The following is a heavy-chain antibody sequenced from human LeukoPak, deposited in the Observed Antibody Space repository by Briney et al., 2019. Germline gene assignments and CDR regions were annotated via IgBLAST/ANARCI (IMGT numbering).Heavy chain of an antibody. V-gene: IGHV3-33*01. CDR2: IWYDGSNK. J-gene: IGHJ4*02. CDR1: GFTFSNSG. CDR3: ARELPPVVKFYFDY. D-gene: IGHD3-22*01. Sequence: GRSLRLSCAASGFTFSNSGMHWVRQAPGKGLEWVAVIWYDGSNKYYADSVRGRFTISRDNSKNTLYLQMYSLRAEDTAVYYCARELPPVVKFYFDYWGQGTLVTVSS.